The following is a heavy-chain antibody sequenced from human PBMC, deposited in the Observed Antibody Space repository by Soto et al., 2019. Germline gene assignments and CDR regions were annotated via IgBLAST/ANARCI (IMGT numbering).Heavy chain of an antibody. CDR3: ARDPGRYCSSTSCYSPYFDY. CDR2: ISAYNGNT. D-gene: IGHD2-2*02. J-gene: IGHJ4*02. V-gene: IGHV1-18*04. Sequence: ASVKVSCKASGYTFTSYGISWVRQAPGQGLEWMGWISAYNGNTNYAQKLQGRVTMTTDTSTSTAYMELRSLRSDDTAVYYCARDPGRYCSSTSCYSPYFDYWGKGTLVTVSS. CDR1: GYTFTSYG.